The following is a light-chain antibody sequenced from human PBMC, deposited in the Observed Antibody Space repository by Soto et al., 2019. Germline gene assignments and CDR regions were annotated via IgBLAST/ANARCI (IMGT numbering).Light chain of an antibody. CDR2: DAS. V-gene: IGKV1-5*01. Sequence: DIQMTQSPSTLSATVGDRVTITCRASQSISSGLAWYQQKPGKAPKLLIYDASSLESGVPSRFSGSGSGTEFTLTISSLQPDDFATYYCQQYNRGTFGQGAKVAIK. CDR3: QQYNRGT. CDR1: QSISSG. J-gene: IGKJ1*01.